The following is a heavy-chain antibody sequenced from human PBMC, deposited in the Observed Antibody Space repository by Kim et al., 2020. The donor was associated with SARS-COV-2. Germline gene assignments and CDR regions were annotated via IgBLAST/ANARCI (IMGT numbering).Heavy chain of an antibody. J-gene: IGHJ6*02. CDR2: INPSGGST. V-gene: IGHV1-46*01. Sequence: ASVKVSCQASGYTFTSYYMHWVRQAPGQGLEWMGIINPSGGSTSYAQKFQGRVTMTRDTSTSTVYMARSSLRSEDTAVYYCARSKAGSFGVVIGHYYYGMDVWGQGTTGTVSS. D-gene: IGHD3-3*01. CDR3: ARSKAGSFGVVIGHYYYGMDV. CDR1: GYTFTSYY.